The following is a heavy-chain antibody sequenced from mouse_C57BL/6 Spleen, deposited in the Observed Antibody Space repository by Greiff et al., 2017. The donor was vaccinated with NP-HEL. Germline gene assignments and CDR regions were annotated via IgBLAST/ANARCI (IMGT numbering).Heavy chain of an antibody. V-gene: IGHV1-26*01. CDR1: GYTFTDYY. CDR2: INPNNGGT. D-gene: IGHD5-2*01. Sequence: EVQLQQSGPELVKPGASVKISCKASGYTFTDYYMNWVKQSHGKSLEWIGDINPNNGGTSYNQKFKGKATLTVDKSSSTAYMELRSLTSEDSAVYYCAREGIRGGLAWFAYWGQGTLVTVSA. CDR3: AREGIRGGLAWFAY. J-gene: IGHJ3*01.